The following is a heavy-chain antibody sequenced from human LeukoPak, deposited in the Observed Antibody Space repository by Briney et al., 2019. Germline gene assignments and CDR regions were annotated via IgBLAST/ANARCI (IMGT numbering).Heavy chain of an antibody. Sequence: GGSLRLSCAASGFTFSSYGMHRVRQAPGKGLEWVAVISNDGSNKYYADSVKGRFTISRDNSKNALYLQMISLSTEDTAVYYCAKDRRDGYSYLFDYWGQGTLVTVSS. J-gene: IGHJ4*02. CDR2: ISNDGSNK. V-gene: IGHV3-30*18. D-gene: IGHD5-24*01. CDR3: AKDRRDGYSYLFDY. CDR1: GFTFSSYG.